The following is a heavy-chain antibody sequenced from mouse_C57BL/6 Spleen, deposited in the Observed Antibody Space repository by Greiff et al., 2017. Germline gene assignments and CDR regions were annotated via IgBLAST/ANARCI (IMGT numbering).Heavy chain of an antibody. D-gene: IGHD1-1*01. V-gene: IGHV1-69*01. Sequence: QVQLQQPGAELVMPGASVKLSCKASGYTFTSYWMHWVKQRPGQGLEWIGEIDPSDSYTNYNQKFKGKSTLTVDKSSSTASMQLSSLTSEDSAVXYCARRGLRQYYFDDWGQGTTLTVSS. CDR1: GYTFTSYW. CDR2: IDPSDSYT. CDR3: ARRGLRQYYFDD. J-gene: IGHJ2*01.